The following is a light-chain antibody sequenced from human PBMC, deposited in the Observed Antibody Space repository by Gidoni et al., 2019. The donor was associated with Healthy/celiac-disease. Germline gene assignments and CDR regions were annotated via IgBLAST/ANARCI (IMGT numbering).Light chain of an antibody. V-gene: IGLV2-14*01. CDR3: SSYTSSSTLL. J-gene: IGLJ2*01. Sequence: QSALTQPASVSVSPGQSITISCTGTSSDVGGYNYVSWYQQHPGKAPKLMIYEVSNRPSGVFNRFSGSKSGNTASLTISGLQAEDEADYYCSSYTSSSTLLFGGGTKLTVL. CDR1: SSDVGGYNY. CDR2: EVS.